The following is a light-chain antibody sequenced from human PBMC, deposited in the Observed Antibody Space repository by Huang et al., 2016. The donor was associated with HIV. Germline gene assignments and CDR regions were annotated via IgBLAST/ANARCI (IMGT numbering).Light chain of an antibody. CDR3: QQYNNWPPWT. CDR1: QSVSTN. CDR2: GPS. J-gene: IGKJ1*01. Sequence: EIVMTQSPATLSVSPGERVTLSCRASQSVSTNLAWYHQTPGQAPRLLLYGPSPRATGIPTRFSGSGSGTEFTLTISSLQSEDFGLYYCQQYNNWPPWTFGQGTKVEIK. V-gene: IGKV3-15*01.